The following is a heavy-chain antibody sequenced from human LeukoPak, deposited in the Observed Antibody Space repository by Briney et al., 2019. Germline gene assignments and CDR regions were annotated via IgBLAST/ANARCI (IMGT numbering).Heavy chain of an antibody. CDR1: GLTFSTSG. J-gene: IGHJ4*02. CDR3: ATETNGRHYDY. CDR2: IGPTGFDR. V-gene: IGHV3-21*06. Sequence: GGSLRLSCTTSGLTFSTSGFNWLRQAPGQGLEWVASIGPTGFDRYHADSIKGRFTISRDNANNFLYLQMDSLRAEDTAVYYCATETNGRHYDYWGQGTLLTVSS. D-gene: IGHD1-14*01.